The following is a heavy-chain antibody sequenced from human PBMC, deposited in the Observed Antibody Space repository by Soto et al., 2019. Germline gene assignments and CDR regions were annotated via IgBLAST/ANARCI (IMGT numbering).Heavy chain of an antibody. D-gene: IGHD4-17*01. Sequence: VGSLRLSCAASGFTFSTYTMSWVRQAPGKGLEWVSAVLQTGSSTYYADSVKGRFTISRDNSKNTLYLQMNNLRAEDTAVYYCAKDFTPDGYWDFDYWGQGTLVTVSS. CDR1: GFTFSTYT. J-gene: IGHJ4*02. V-gene: IGHV3-23*01. CDR3: AKDFTPDGYWDFDY. CDR2: VLQTGSST.